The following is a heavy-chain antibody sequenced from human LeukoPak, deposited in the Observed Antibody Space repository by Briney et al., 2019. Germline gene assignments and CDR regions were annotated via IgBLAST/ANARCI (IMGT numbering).Heavy chain of an antibody. CDR3: ARDRGTVADY. Sequence: GGSLRLSCAASGFTFSSYAMHWVRQAPGKGLEWVAVISYDGSNKYYADSVKGRFTISRDNSKNTLYLQMNSLRAEDTAVYYCARDRGTVADYWGQGTLVTVSS. D-gene: IGHD4-23*01. V-gene: IGHV3-30-3*01. J-gene: IGHJ4*02. CDR2: ISYDGSNK. CDR1: GFTFSSYA.